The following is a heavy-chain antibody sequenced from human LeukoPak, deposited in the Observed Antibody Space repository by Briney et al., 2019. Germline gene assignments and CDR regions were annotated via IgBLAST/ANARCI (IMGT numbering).Heavy chain of an antibody. Sequence: PSESLSLTCAVYGGSFSGYYWSWIRQPPGKGLEWIGEINHSGSTNYNPSLKSRVTISIDTSKNQFSLKLSSVTAADTAVYYCARVIVAYCSSTSCYSAAGFDYWGQGTLVTVSS. V-gene: IGHV4-34*01. D-gene: IGHD2-2*01. CDR3: ARVIVAYCSSTSCYSAAGFDY. CDR2: INHSGST. J-gene: IGHJ4*02. CDR1: GGSFSGYY.